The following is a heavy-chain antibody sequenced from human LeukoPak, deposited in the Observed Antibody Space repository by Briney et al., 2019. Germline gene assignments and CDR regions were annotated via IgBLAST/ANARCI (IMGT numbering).Heavy chain of an antibody. D-gene: IGHD6-19*01. Sequence: GGSLRLSCAASGFTFSNYAMSWVRQAPGKGLEWVSYVSNGGNSGSTMYYADSVKGRFTISRDNTKNSLYLQMNNLRAEDTAVYFCARDSYISGSDYWGQGTLVTVSS. CDR1: GFTFSNYA. CDR3: ARDSYISGSDY. V-gene: IGHV3-11*01. CDR2: VSNGGNSGSTM. J-gene: IGHJ4*02.